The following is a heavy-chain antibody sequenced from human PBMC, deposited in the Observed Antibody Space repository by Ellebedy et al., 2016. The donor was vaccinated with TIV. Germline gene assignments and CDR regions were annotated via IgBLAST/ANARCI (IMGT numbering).Heavy chain of an antibody. V-gene: IGHV3-66*01. CDR3: ARETFNDVDLIVWGVLDT. D-gene: IGHD2/OR15-2a*01. CDR1: GFTVSSTY. Sequence: GGSLRLSRAASGFTVSSTYMSWVRQAPGKGLEWVALTTQSGGTYYADSVKGRFTMSRDNSQNTLRLQMNSLRVEDTAVYFCARETFNDVDLIVWGVLDTWGQGTMVAVSS. J-gene: IGHJ3*02. CDR2: TTQSGGT.